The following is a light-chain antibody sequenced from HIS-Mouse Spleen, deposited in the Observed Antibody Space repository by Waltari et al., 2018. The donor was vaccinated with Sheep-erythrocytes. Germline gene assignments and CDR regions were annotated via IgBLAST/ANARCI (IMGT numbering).Light chain of an antibody. CDR1: SSAVGGYNY. CDR2: DVS. J-gene: IGLJ1*01. CDR3: CSYAGSYNHV. Sequence: QSALTQPRSVSGSPGQSVTISCTGTSSAVGGYNYVSWYKQHPGKAPKLMIYDVSKRPSGVPDRFSGSKSGNTASLTISGLQAEDEADYYCCSYAGSYNHVFATGTKVTVL. V-gene: IGLV2-11*01.